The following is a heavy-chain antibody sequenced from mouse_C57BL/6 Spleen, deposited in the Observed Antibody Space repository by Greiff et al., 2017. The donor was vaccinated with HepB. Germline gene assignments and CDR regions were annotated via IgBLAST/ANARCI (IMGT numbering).Heavy chain of an antibody. CDR1: GYAFTNYL. CDR3: ARREVVPDY. D-gene: IGHD1-1*01. Sequence: QVQLQQSGAELVRPGTSVKVSCKASGYAFTNYLIEWVKQRPGQGLEWIGVINPGSGGTNYNEKFKGKATLTADKSSSTAYMQLSSLTSEDSAVYFCARREVVPDYWGQGTTLTVSS. J-gene: IGHJ2*01. V-gene: IGHV1-54*01. CDR2: INPGSGGT.